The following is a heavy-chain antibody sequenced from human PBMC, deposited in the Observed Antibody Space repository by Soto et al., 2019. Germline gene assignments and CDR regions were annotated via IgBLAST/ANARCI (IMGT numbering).Heavy chain of an antibody. Sequence: EVQLLESGGGLVQPGGSLRLSCAASGFTFSSYGITWVRQAPGKGLGWVSFSSATGAGTYYADSVKGRFTISRDNSKNTLYLQMTSLRADDTAVYYCAKDRRAGGNYGFYSDFWGQGALVIVSS. D-gene: IGHD1-7*01. V-gene: IGHV3-23*01. CDR3: AKDRRAGGNYGFYSDF. CDR1: GFTFSSYG. CDR2: SSATGAGT. J-gene: IGHJ4*02.